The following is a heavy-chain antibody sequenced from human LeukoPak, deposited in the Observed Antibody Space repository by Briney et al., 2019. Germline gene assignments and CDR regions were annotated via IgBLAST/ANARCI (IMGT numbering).Heavy chain of an antibody. CDR1: GFTFSSYG. J-gene: IGHJ6*02. CDR3: AKRGPSDYFYGMDV. CDR2: ISYDGSDK. D-gene: IGHD2-2*01. V-gene: IGHV3-30*18. Sequence: GGSLRLSCAASGFTFSSYGMHWVRQAPGKGLEWVTVISYDGSDKYYADSVKGRFTISRDNSKNTLYLQMNSLRAEDTAVYYCAKRGPSDYFYGMDVWGQGTTVTVSS.